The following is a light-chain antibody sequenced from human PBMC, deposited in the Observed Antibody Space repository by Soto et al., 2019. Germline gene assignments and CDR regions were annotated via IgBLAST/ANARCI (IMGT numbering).Light chain of an antibody. V-gene: IGKV3-20*01. CDR2: GTF. CDR3: QHYGTSHT. J-gene: IGKJ2*01. Sequence: EIVLTQSPGTLSLSPGERATLSCRASQNVTSRYLAWYQQKPGQAPRLLIFGTFSRATGIPDRFSGSGSGTDFTLTISRLKHEDFSVYYCQHYGTSHTFGQVTKLEMK. CDR1: QNVTSRY.